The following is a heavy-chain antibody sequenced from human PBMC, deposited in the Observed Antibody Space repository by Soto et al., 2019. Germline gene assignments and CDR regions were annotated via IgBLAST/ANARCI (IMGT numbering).Heavy chain of an antibody. J-gene: IGHJ4*02. CDR1: GYTFTSYD. Sequence: ASVKVSCKASGYTFTSYDINWVRQATGQGLEWMGWMNPNSGNTGYAQKFQGRVTMTRNTSISTAYMELSSLRSEDTAVYYCARHHSGSYYFDCWGLGTLVTVSS. CDR2: MNPNSGNT. D-gene: IGHD1-26*01. CDR3: ARHHSGSYYFDC. V-gene: IGHV1-8*01.